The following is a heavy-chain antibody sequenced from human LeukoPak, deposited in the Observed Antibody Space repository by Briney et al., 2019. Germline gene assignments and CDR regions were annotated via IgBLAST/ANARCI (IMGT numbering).Heavy chain of an antibody. CDR2: IYYSGRT. CDR3: ARVHYGDYGLGSDIFDD. V-gene: IGHV4-39*07. Sequence: PSETLSLICTVSGGSISGGSYYWGWIRQPPGKGLEWIGNIYYSGRTYYNPSLKSRVTISRDTSENQFSLNLISLTAADTAVYYRARVHYGDYGLGSDIFDDWGQGTLVTVSS. D-gene: IGHD4-17*01. J-gene: IGHJ4*02. CDR1: GGSISGGSYY.